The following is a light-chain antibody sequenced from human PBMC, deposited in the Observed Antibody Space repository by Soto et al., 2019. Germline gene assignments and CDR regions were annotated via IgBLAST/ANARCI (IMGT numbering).Light chain of an antibody. CDR3: QHYDNLPYT. J-gene: IGKJ2*01. V-gene: IGKV1-33*01. Sequence: DIQMTQSPSSLSASVGDRVTITCQASHDIKNYLNWYQQKPGRAPKLLIYDASYLEIGVPSRFSGSGGATYFSLTIRSLQPEDVATYYCQHYDNLPYTFGQGTKLEIK. CDR1: HDIKNY. CDR2: DAS.